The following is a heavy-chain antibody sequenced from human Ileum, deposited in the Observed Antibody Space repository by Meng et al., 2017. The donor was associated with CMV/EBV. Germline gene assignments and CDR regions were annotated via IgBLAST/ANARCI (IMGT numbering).Heavy chain of an antibody. J-gene: IGHJ4*02. Sequence: ASGYSLTSKNLMWVREAPGQGPGWMGWIKTNTGKPTYARDFTGRFVFSLDTSVSTAYLQISNLKAEDTAVYYCARDGLNERFFDYWGQGTLVTVSS. CDR2: IKTNTGKP. CDR3: ARDGLNERFFDY. V-gene: IGHV7-4-1*02. D-gene: IGHD1-1*01. CDR1: GYSLTSKN.